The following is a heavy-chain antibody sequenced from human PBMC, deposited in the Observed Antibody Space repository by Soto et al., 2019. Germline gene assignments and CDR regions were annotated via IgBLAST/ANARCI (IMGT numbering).Heavy chain of an antibody. D-gene: IGHD2-15*01. CDR2: IYYSGST. J-gene: IGHJ4*02. CDR3: ARSSRYCSGGSCYRY. CDR1: GGSISSSSYY. Sequence: SETLSLTCTVSGGSISSSSYYWGWIRQPPGKGLEWIGSIYYSGSTYYNPSLKSRVTISVDTSKNQFSLKLSSVTAADTAVYYCARSSRYCSGGSCYRYWGQGTLVTVSS. V-gene: IGHV4-39*01.